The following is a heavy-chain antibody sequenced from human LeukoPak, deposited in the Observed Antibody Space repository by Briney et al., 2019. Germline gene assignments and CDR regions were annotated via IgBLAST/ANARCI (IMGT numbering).Heavy chain of an antibody. CDR3: ARGAQAARPLDY. Sequence: ASVKVSCKASGGTFSSYAISWVRQAPGQGLEWMGRIIPIFGTANYAQTFQGRVTITTDESNSTVYLELSSLRSEDTAVYYCARGAQAARPLDYWGEGTLFTVSS. J-gene: IGHJ4*02. CDR2: IIPIFGTA. CDR1: GGTFSSYA. V-gene: IGHV1-69*05. D-gene: IGHD6-6*01.